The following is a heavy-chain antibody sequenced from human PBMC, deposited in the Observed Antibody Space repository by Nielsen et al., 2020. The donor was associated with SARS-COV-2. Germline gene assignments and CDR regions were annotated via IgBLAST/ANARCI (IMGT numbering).Heavy chain of an antibody. D-gene: IGHD6-19*01. CDR2: ISYDGSNK. CDR3: AFHPREAVAG. J-gene: IGHJ4*02. V-gene: IGHV3-30*03. CDR1: GFTFSSYG. Sequence: GGSLRLSCAASGFTFSSYGMHWVRQAPGKGLEWVAVISYDGSNKYYADSVKGRFTISRDNSKNTLYLQMNSLRAEDTAVYYCAFHPREAVAGWGQGTLVTVSS.